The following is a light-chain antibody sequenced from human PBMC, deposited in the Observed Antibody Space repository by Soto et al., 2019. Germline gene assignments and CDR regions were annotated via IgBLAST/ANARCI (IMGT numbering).Light chain of an antibody. CDR2: TAS. Sequence: DIQMTQSPSSVTASVGDRVTITCRASQDIITWLAWYQQKPGKAPNLLIYTASNLQSGVPGRFGGSGSGTGFTLTISSLQPEDFATYYCQQTFSTPITFGQGTRLEIK. J-gene: IGKJ5*01. CDR1: QDIITW. V-gene: IGKV1-12*01. CDR3: QQTFSTPIT.